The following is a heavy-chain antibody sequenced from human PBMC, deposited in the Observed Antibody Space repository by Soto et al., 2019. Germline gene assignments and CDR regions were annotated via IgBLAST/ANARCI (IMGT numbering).Heavy chain of an antibody. V-gene: IGHV1-18*01. J-gene: IGHJ4*02. CDR3: ARGETPIDY. CDR2: ISAYNGNT. Sequence: QVQLVQSGAEVKKPGASVKVSCKASGYTFTNFGISWVRQAPGQGLEWMGWISAYNGNTNYAQNFEGRVTMTTDTSTSKAYMELRSRRSDDTAVYYWARGETPIDYRGQGTLVSVSS. CDR1: GYTFTNFG. D-gene: IGHD1-26*01.